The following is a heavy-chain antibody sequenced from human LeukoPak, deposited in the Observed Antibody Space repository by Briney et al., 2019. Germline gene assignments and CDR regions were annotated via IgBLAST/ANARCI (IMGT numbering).Heavy chain of an antibody. V-gene: IGHV3-23*01. CDR1: GFTFSSYA. Sequence: PGGSLRLSCAASGFTFSSYAMSWVRQAPGKGLEWVSAISGSGGSTYYADSVKGRFTISRDNSKSTLYLQMNSLRAEDTAVYYCAKSQVGRYFDWFSNYYYGMDVWGQGTTVTVSS. CDR2: ISGSGGST. D-gene: IGHD3-9*01. J-gene: IGHJ6*02. CDR3: AKSQVGRYFDWFSNYYYGMDV.